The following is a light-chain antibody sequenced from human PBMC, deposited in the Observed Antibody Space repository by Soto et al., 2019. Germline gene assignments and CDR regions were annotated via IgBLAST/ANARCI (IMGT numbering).Light chain of an antibody. CDR2: GAS. V-gene: IGKV3-20*01. J-gene: IGKJ3*01. Sequence: EIVLTQSPGTLSLSPGERATLSCRASQSVSSSYLAWYQQKPGQAPRLRIYGASSRTTGITERFTGSGAGTDVTLTIIRLQPEDSAVFYCQQYGSSPPSTFGPGTKVDIK. CDR1: QSVSSSY. CDR3: QQYGSSPPST.